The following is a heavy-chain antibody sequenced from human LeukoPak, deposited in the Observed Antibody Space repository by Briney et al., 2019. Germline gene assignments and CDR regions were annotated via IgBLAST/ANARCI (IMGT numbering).Heavy chain of an antibody. Sequence: SETLSLTCTVSSASISTYYWSWTRHPAEKGREWIARIYTSGTNNYTPSLRSRVTISVDTSKNQFSLKLSSVTAADTAVYYCARDRGCSSTSGYTSKNWFDPWGQGTLVTVSS. CDR3: ARDRGCSSTSGYTSKNWFDP. CDR1: SASISTYY. D-gene: IGHD2-2*02. V-gene: IGHV4-4*07. CDR2: IYTSGTN. J-gene: IGHJ5*02.